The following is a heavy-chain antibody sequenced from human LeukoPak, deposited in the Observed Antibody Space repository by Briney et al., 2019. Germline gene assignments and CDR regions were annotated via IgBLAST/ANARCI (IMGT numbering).Heavy chain of an antibody. CDR2: ISGSGGST. CDR1: GFTFSSYG. CDR3: AREGAKDSSGYYI. V-gene: IGHV3-23*01. J-gene: IGHJ4*02. Sequence: GGSLRLSCAASGFTFSSYGMSWVRQAPGKGLEWVSAISGSGGSTYYADSVKGRFTISRDNAKNSLYLQMNSLRAEDTAVYYCAREGAKDSSGYYIWGQGTLVTVSS. D-gene: IGHD3-22*01.